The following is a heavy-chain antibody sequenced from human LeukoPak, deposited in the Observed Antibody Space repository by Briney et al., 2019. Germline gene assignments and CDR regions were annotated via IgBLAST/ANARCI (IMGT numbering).Heavy chain of an antibody. CDR2: ISRNGGSI. CDR1: RFTFSSYA. J-gene: IGHJ4*02. CDR3: VKALNYDYSGFGFDC. V-gene: IGHV3-64D*09. Sequence: PGGPLRLSCSASRFTFSSYAMHWVRQAPGKGLEYVSAISRNGGSIYYADSVNNRFTISRDNSKNTLYLQMSSLRAQDTAMYYCVKALNYDYSGFGFDCWGQGTLVTASS. D-gene: IGHD3-22*01.